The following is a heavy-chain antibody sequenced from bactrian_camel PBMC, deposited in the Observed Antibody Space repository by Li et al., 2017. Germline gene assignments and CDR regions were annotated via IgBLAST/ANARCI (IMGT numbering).Heavy chain of an antibody. CDR2: IDSGDDAT. J-gene: IGHJ4*01. CDR3: AAWHGGDVYDGSCYGHGNQY. V-gene: IGHV3S54*01. Sequence: HVQLVESGGGSVQEGGSLRLSCEGTGYDKPNYCMGWYRQAPGKEREGVAAIDSGDDATLYAGSVTGRFTISRDNAKNTLYLHMNSLKPEDTALYRCAAWHGGDVYDGSCYGHGNQYWGQGTQVTVS. D-gene: IGHD1*01. CDR1: GYDKPNYC.